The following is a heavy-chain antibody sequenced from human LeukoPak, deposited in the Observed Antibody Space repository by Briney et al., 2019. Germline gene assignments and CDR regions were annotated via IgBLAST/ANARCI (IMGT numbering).Heavy chain of an antibody. Sequence: GGSLRLSCAASGFTFSSDGVHRVRHAPGQGPESRAGISYDRSNKYYAERVKGRFTNSRDNFKNTLYLQMNRLRAEDTAVYYCAKDSGSNTFDIWGQGTMVTVSS. CDR1: GFTFSSDG. V-gene: IGHV3-30*18. D-gene: IGHD3-10*01. CDR3: AKDSGSNTFDI. CDR2: ISYDRSNK. J-gene: IGHJ3*02.